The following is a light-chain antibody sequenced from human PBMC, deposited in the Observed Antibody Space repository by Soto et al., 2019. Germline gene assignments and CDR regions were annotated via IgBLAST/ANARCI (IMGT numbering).Light chain of an antibody. J-gene: IGKJ1*01. CDR1: QSVSSN. CDR2: GAS. V-gene: IGKV3-15*01. CDR3: QQYNNWPPGTA. Sequence: EIVMRQSPATLSVSPGERATLSCRASQSVSSNLAWYQQKPGQAPRLLIYGASTRATGIPARFSGSGSGTEFTLTISSLQSEDFAVYYCQQYNNWPPGTAFGQGTKVDIK.